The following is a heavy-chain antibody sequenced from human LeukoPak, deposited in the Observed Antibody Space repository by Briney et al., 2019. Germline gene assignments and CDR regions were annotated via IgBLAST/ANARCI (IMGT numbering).Heavy chain of an antibody. J-gene: IGHJ4*02. CDR3: AKSLMIVVLNSFDY. CDR1: GFTFSSYG. D-gene: IGHD3-22*01. V-gene: IGHV3-30*18. CDR2: ISYDGSNK. Sequence: GGSLRLSCAASGFTFSSYGMHWVRQAPGKGLEWVAAISYDGSNKYYADSVKGRFTISKDNSKNTLYLQMNSLRAEDTAVYSCAKSLMIVVLNSFDYWGQGTLVTVSS.